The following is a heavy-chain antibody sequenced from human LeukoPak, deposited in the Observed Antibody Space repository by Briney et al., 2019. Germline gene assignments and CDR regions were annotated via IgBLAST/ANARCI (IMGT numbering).Heavy chain of an antibody. D-gene: IGHD5-18*01. J-gene: IGHJ4*02. Sequence: AMSGSGGSTYYADSVKGRFTISRDNSNNTLYLQMNSLRAEDTAVYYCAKGAVSRGYTYVANWGQGTLVTVSS. CDR3: AKGAVSRGYTYVAN. CDR2: MSGSGGST. V-gene: IGHV3-23*01.